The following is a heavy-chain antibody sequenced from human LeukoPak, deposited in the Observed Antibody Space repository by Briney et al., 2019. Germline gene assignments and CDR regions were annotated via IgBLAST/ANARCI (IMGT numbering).Heavy chain of an antibody. D-gene: IGHD2-2*01. CDR2: ISPYNGYT. CDR1: GNTFNSYG. CDR3: TRWYCSSTSCYAGAFDI. V-gene: IGHV1-18*04. J-gene: IGHJ3*02. Sequence: ASVKVSCKASGNTFNSYGISWVRQAPGQGLEWMGWISPYNGYTNYAQKLQGRVTMTTDTSTSTAYMELRSLRSDDTAVYYCTRWYCSSTSCYAGAFDIWGQGTMVTVSS.